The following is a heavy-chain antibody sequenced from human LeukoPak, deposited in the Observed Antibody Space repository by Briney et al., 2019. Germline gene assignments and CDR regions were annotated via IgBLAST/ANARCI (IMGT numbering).Heavy chain of an antibody. J-gene: IGHJ4*02. CDR1: GFTFSTYT. CDR2: ISGSGGSR. D-gene: IGHD1-26*01. Sequence: GGSLRFSCAASGFTFSTYTMTWVRQAPGKGLEWVSTISGSGGSRYYADSVKGRFTISRDNSKNTLYLQMNSLRADDTAVYYCAKGLSGTYPPAYFFDYWGQGTLVTVSS. V-gene: IGHV3-23*01. CDR3: AKGLSGTYPPAYFFDY.